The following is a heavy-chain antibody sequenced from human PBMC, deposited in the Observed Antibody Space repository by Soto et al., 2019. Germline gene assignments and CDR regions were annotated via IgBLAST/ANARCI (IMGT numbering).Heavy chain of an antibody. Sequence: SETLSLTCTVSGGSVSSGSYYWSWIRQPPGKGLEWIGYIYYSGSTNYNPSLKSRVTISVDTYKNQFSLKLSSVTDADTAVYYCARDCRPTYYYCSGSSDAFDIWGQGTMVTVSS. CDR3: ARDCRPTYYYCSGSSDAFDI. CDR1: GGSVSSGSYY. V-gene: IGHV4-61*01. J-gene: IGHJ3*02. CDR2: IYYSGST. D-gene: IGHD3-10*01.